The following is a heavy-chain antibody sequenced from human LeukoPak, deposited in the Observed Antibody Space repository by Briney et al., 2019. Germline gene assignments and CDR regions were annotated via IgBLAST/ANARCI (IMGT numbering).Heavy chain of an antibody. J-gene: IGHJ4*02. D-gene: IGHD4-17*01. V-gene: IGHV4-39*07. CDR2: VYHSGTT. Sequence: SETLSLTCTVSGDSIRSSSHYWGWIRQPPGEGLEWIGIVYHSGTTYYNASLKSRVTISVDTSKNQFSLKLTSVTAADTAVYYCASYGDYVVYWGQGTLVTVSS. CDR1: GDSIRSSSHY. CDR3: ASYGDYVVY.